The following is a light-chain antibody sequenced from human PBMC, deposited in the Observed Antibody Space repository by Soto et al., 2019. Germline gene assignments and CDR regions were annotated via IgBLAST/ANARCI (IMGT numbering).Light chain of an antibody. V-gene: IGKV3-15*01. CDR1: QSVSSN. CDR2: GAS. Sequence: EIVMTQSPATLSVSPGERATLSCRASQSVSSNLAWYQQKPGQAPRLLIYGASTRATGIPARFSGSRSGTDFTLTISSLQSEDFAVYYCQQYGNSRTFGQGTKVDIK. J-gene: IGKJ1*01. CDR3: QQYGNSRT.